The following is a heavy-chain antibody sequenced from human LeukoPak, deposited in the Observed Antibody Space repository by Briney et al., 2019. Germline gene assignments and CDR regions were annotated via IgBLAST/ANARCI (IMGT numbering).Heavy chain of an antibody. CDR2: INPNTAGT. V-gene: IGHV1-2*02. D-gene: IGHD4-11*01. CDR3: ATSAGDYRAGHYYYMGV. CDR1: GYTFTGYY. Sequence: GASVKVSCKASGYTFTGYYFHWVRQVPGQGLEWMGWINPNTAGTNYAQKFLGGVTLTWDTSISTAYMELSRLTSDDTAVYYCATSAGDYRAGHYYYMGVWGKGTSVTVSS. J-gene: IGHJ6*03.